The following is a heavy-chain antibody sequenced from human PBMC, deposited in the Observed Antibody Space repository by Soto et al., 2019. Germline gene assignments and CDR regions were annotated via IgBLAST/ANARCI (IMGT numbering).Heavy chain of an antibody. CDR3: TRVATAVPS. CDR1: NGSRNFYY. J-gene: IGHJ5*02. D-gene: IGHD5-18*01. CDR2: IYYRGTT. V-gene: IGHV4-59*12. Sequence: SKTLSLTCNVSNGSRNFYYWSWIRQPPGKELEWIGNIYYRGTTNYNPSLQGRVTMSIDTSKNQFSLMLTSVTAADTAVYYCTRVATAVPSWGRGVLVTVSS.